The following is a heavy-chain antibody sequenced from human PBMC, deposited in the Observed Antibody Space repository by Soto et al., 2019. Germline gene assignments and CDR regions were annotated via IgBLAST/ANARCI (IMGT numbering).Heavy chain of an antibody. Sequence: VGSLRLSCAASGFTFSSYWMSWVRQAPGKGLEWVANIKQDGSEKYYVDSVKGRFTISRDNAKNSLYLQMNSLRAEDTAVYYCARDGTYYDFWSGYWAPLYGMDVWGQGTTVTVSS. CDR3: ARDGTYYDFWSGYWAPLYGMDV. D-gene: IGHD3-3*01. V-gene: IGHV3-7*03. CDR1: GFTFSSYW. J-gene: IGHJ6*02. CDR2: IKQDGSEK.